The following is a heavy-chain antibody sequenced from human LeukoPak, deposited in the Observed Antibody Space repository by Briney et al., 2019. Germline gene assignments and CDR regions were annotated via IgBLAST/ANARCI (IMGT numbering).Heavy chain of an antibody. CDR3: AKGGYCSSTSCNFDAFDI. Sequence: PGGSLRLSCAASGFTFSSYAMSWVRQAPGKGLEWVSAISGSGGSTYYADSVKGRFTISRDNSKNTLYLQMNSLRAEDTAVYYCAKGGYCSSTSCNFDAFDIWGQGTMVTVSS. V-gene: IGHV3-23*01. J-gene: IGHJ3*02. D-gene: IGHD2-2*01. CDR2: ISGSGGST. CDR1: GFTFSSYA.